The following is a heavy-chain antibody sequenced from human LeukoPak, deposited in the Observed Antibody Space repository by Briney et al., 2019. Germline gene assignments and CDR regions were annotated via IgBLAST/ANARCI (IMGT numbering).Heavy chain of an antibody. D-gene: IGHD6-19*01. Sequence: GGSLRLSCAASGFTLSDSYMTWVRQAPGKGVEWVAYISGSGHDINYSESAKGRFTISRDNAKNSLYLQMSSLRVEDTAVYYCAKDGYSSGWYGSFDYWGQGTLVAVSS. CDR2: ISGSGHDI. CDR1: GFTLSDSY. J-gene: IGHJ4*02. V-gene: IGHV3-11*04. CDR3: AKDGYSSGWYGSFDY.